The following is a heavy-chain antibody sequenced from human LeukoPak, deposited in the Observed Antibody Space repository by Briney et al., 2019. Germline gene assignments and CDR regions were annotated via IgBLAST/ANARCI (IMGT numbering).Heavy chain of an antibody. D-gene: IGHD6-13*01. CDR2: ISGSGGST. Sequence: PGGSLRLSCAASGFTFSSYAMSWVRQAPGKGLEWVSAISGSGGSTYYADSVKGRFTISRDNSKNTLYLQMNSLRAEDTAVYYCAKVMGYSSSWYDGDAFDIWGQGTMVTVSS. V-gene: IGHV3-23*01. CDR1: GFTFSSYA. CDR3: AKVMGYSSSWYDGDAFDI. J-gene: IGHJ3*02.